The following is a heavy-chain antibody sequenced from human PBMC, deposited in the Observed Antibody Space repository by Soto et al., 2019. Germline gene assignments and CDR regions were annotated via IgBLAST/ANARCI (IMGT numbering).Heavy chain of an antibody. Sequence: PSETLSLTCTVSGGSISSGGYYWSWIRQHPGKGLEWIGYIYYIGSTYYNPSLKSRVTISVDTSKNQFSLKLSSVTAADTAVYYCARDLPYGDYAGGWFDPWGQGTLVTVSS. D-gene: IGHD4-17*01. V-gene: IGHV4-31*03. CDR2: IYYIGST. CDR1: GGSISSGGYY. J-gene: IGHJ5*02. CDR3: ARDLPYGDYAGGWFDP.